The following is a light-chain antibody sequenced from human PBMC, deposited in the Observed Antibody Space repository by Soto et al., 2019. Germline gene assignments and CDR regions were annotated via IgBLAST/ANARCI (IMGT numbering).Light chain of an antibody. CDR2: DVS. Sequence: QSALTQPASVSGSPGQSITISCTGTSSDVGGYNYVSWYQQHPGKAPKLMIYDVSNRPSGVSNRFSGSKSGNTASLTIFGLQAEDEADYYCSSYTSSIYVFGTGTKVTVL. J-gene: IGLJ1*01. CDR3: SSYTSSIYV. CDR1: SSDVGGYNY. V-gene: IGLV2-14*01.